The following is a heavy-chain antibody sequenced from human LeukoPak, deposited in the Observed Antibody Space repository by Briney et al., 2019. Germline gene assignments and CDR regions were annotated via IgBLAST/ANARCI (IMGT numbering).Heavy chain of an antibody. V-gene: IGHV1-69*05. Sequence: GASVKVSCKASGGTFSSYAISWVRQAPGQGLEWMGGIIPIFGTANYAQKFQGRVTITTDESTSTAYMELSSLRSEDTAVYYCASRRGYSYGTWDYWGQGTLVTVSS. CDR3: ASRRGYSYGTWDY. D-gene: IGHD5-18*01. J-gene: IGHJ4*02. CDR1: GGTFSSYA. CDR2: IIPIFGTA.